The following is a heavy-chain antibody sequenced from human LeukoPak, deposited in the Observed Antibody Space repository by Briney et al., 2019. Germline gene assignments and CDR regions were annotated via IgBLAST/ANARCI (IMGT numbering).Heavy chain of an antibody. D-gene: IGHD2-15*01. J-gene: IGHJ4*02. CDR1: GGSISSSSYY. Sequence: SETLSLTCTVSGGSISSSSYYWGWIRQPPGKGLEWIGSISHSGSTYYNPSLKSRVTISVDTSKNQFSLKLSSVTAADTAAYYCARDGGYCSGVTCYPFLDYWGQGTLVTVSS. V-gene: IGHV4-39*07. CDR3: ARDGGYCSGVTCYPFLDY. CDR2: ISHSGST.